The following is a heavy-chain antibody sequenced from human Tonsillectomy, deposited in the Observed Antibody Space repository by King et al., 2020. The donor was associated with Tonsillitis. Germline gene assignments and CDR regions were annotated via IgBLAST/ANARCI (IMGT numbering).Heavy chain of an antibody. CDR3: AKDGIGLSHWYFDL. Sequence: VQLVESGGGVVQPGTSLRLSCAASGFTFGSYGMHWVRQAPGKGLEWVALIAYDASYENYADSVKGRFTISRDNSKNTLYLEMNSLRVEDTAVYYCAKDGIGLSHWYFDLWGRGTLVTVSS. CDR1: GFTFGSYG. CDR2: IAYDASYE. D-gene: IGHD3-16*01. V-gene: IGHV3-30*18. J-gene: IGHJ2*01.